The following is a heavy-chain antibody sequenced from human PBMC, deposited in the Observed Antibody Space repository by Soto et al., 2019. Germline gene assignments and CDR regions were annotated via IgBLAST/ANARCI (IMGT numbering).Heavy chain of an antibody. CDR1: GDTFSSYS. V-gene: IGHV1-69*06. CDR2: IIPLFGTS. CDR3: ARRPVSIFGVLPPEDKYYFKY. Sequence: EASVNVSFKAAGDTFSSYSISWVRQAPGQWLELMGGIIPLFGTSNYAHKFQGRVTITADKSTSTAYMELSSLRSEETAVYFCARRPVSIFGVLPPEDKYYFKYWGAGTLVTVSS. D-gene: IGHD3-3*01. J-gene: IGHJ4*02.